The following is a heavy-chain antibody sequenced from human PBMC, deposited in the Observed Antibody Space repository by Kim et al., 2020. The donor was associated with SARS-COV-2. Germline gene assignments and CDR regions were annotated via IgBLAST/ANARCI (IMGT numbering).Heavy chain of an antibody. J-gene: IGHJ3*02. CDR1: VGSISSSNYY. CDR3: ARTIAGRPEAFDI. Sequence: SETLSLTCTVSVGSISSSNYYWGWIRQPPGKGLEWIGYIYYSGNTYYNPSLKSRVTVSVDTSKNQFSLKLSSVTAADTAVYYCARTIAGRPEAFDIWGQG. D-gene: IGHD6-6*01. CDR2: IYYSGNT. V-gene: IGHV4-39*01.